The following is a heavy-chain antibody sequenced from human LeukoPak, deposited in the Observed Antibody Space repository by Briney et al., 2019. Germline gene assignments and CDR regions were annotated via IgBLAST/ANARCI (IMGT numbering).Heavy chain of an antibody. D-gene: IGHD3-10*01. J-gene: IGHJ5*02. V-gene: IGHV1-8*01. CDR2: MNPNSGNT. CDR3: ASTISGRGELLS. Sequence: ASVKVSCKASGYTFTSYDINWVRQATGQGLEWMGWMNPNSGNTGYAQKFQGRVTITRNTSISTAYMELSSLRSEDTAVYYCASTISGRGELLSWGQGTLVTVSS. CDR1: GYTFTSYD.